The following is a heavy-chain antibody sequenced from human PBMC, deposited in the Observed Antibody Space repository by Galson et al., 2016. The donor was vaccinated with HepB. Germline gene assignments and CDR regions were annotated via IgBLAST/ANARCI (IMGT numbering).Heavy chain of an antibody. Sequence: ETLSLTCTVSGGSISTSNYYWSWIRQYPGKGLEWIGSLYYNGNTYYNSSLKSRVTISVGTSDTQFSLKMISMTASDTAVYYCARLYPFDFWGQGALVIVSS. CDR3: ARLYPFDF. V-gene: IGHV4-39*01. CDR2: LYYNGNT. D-gene: IGHD2-2*01. J-gene: IGHJ4*02. CDR1: GGSISTSNYY.